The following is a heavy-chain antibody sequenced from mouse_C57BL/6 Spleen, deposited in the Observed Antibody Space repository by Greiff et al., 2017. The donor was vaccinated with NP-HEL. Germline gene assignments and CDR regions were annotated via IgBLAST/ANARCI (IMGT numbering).Heavy chain of an antibody. CDR2: IDPNSGGT. D-gene: IGHD1-1*01. CDR3: ASIALYYYGSGYDYAMDY. V-gene: IGHV1-72*01. J-gene: IGHJ4*01. CDR1: GYTFTSYW. Sequence: QVQLKQPGAELVKPGASVKLSCKASGYTFTSYWMHWVKQRPGRGLEWIGRIDPNSGGTKYNEKFKSKATLTVDKPSSTAYMQLSSLTSEDSAVYYCASIALYYYGSGYDYAMDYWGQGTSVTVSS.